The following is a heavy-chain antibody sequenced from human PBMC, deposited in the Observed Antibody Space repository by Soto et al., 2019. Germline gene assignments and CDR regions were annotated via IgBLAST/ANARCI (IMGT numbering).Heavy chain of an antibody. D-gene: IGHD6-13*01. CDR2: VYTSETT. CDR1: GGSMSGYY. J-gene: IGHJ6*02. V-gene: IGHV4-4*07. CDR3: AGNIAAAGRRYYGMDV. Sequence: QVQLQESGPGLVKPSEPLSLTCTVSGGSMSGYYWSWIRQSAGKGLEWIGRVYTSETTYYNPSLKSRFTMSLDTYKNQFSLNLYSLTAADTAVYYCAGNIAAAGRRYYGMDVWGQGTTVTVSS.